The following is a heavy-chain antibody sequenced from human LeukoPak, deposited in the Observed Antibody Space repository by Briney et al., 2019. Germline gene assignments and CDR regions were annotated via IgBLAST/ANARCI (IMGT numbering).Heavy chain of an antibody. CDR2: IIPIFGTA. Sequence: ASVKVSCKASGGTFSSYAISWVRQAPGQGLEWMGRIIPIFGTANYAQKFQGRVTITTDESTSTAYMELSSLRSEDTAVYYCARGSLGIAEGAFDIWGQGTMVTVSS. D-gene: IGHD6-13*01. CDR3: ARGSLGIAEGAFDI. CDR1: GGTFSSYA. J-gene: IGHJ3*02. V-gene: IGHV1-69*05.